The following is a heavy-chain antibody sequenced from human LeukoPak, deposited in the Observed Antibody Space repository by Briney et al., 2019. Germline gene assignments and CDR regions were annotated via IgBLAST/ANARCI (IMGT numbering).Heavy chain of an antibody. CDR2: IHSTGST. D-gene: IGHD3-9*01. J-gene: IGHJ3*02. CDR3: AGDEADTLTNYPGAFDI. CDR1: GGSFTNYY. Sequence: SETLSLTCTVSGGSFTNYYWNWIRQPAGKALEWIGRIHSTGSTNYNPSVSSRVTMSVDTSKNQFSLKLRSVTAADTAVYYCAGDEADTLTNYPGAFDIWGQGTMVTISS. V-gene: IGHV4-4*07.